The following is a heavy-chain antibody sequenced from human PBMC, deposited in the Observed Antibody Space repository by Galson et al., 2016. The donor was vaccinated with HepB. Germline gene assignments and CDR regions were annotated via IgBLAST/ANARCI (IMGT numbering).Heavy chain of an antibody. CDR1: GFIFSNYG. J-gene: IGHJ3*01. CDR3: AKDWARGWNVNGFDV. V-gene: IGHV3-33*06. D-gene: IGHD1-1*01. Sequence: SLRLSCAASGFIFSNYGMHWVRQSPGKGLEWVAVIWLDGSNHYYADSVKGRFTTSRDNSKNTLYLQMNSMRVEDTAVYYCAKDWARGWNVNGFDVWGQGTVVTVSS. CDR2: IWLDGSNH.